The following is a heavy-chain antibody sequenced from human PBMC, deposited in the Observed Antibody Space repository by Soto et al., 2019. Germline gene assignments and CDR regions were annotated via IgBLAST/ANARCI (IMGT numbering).Heavy chain of an antibody. V-gene: IGHV1-46*01. CDR2: VNPTSGST. D-gene: IGHD6-13*01. J-gene: IGHJ5*02. CDR1: GYTFTNYY. CDR3: ARVAAAAGYSWFDP. Sequence: ASVKVSCKASGYTFTNYYMHWVRQAPGQGLEWMGRVNPTSGSTSYAQKFQGRVTMTRDTSTSTVYMELSSLRSEDTAVYYCARVAAAAGYSWFDPWGQGTLVTVSS.